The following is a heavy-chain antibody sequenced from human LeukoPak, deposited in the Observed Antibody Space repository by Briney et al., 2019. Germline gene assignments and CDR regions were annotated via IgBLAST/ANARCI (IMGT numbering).Heavy chain of an antibody. D-gene: IGHD3-22*01. Sequence: SGGSLRLSCAASGFTFDDYAMHWVRQAPGKGLEWVSGISWNSGSIGYADSVKGRFTISRDNAKNSLYLQMNSLRAEDTALYYCAKDYYDSSGHPRFDYWGQGTLVTVSS. V-gene: IGHV3-9*01. CDR1: GFTFDDYA. CDR3: AKDYYDSSGHPRFDY. CDR2: ISWNSGSI. J-gene: IGHJ4*02.